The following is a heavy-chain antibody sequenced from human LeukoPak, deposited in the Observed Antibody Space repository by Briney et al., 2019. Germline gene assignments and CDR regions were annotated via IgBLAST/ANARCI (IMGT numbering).Heavy chain of an antibody. CDR2: IKQDGSEK. CDR1: GLTVTGNF. V-gene: IGHV3-7*01. J-gene: IGHJ4*02. D-gene: IGHD1-7*01. Sequence: GALRLSCAASGLTVTGNFMSWVRQAPGKGLEWVANIKQDGSEKYYVDSVKGRFTISRDNAKNSLYLQMNSLRAEDTAVYYCARRELLDYWGQGTLVTVSS. CDR3: ARRELLDY.